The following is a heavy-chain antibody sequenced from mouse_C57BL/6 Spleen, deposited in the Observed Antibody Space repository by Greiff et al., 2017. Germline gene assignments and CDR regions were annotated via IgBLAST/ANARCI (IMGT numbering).Heavy chain of an antibody. Sequence: EVHLVESGGGLVKPGGSLKLSCAASGFTFSSYTMSWVRQTPEKRLEWVATISGGGGNTYYPDSVKGRFTISRDNAKNTLYLQMISLRSENTALYYCARVDYDDYDAMDDWGQGTSVTVSS. CDR3: ARVDYDDYDAMDD. J-gene: IGHJ4*01. D-gene: IGHD2-4*01. V-gene: IGHV5-9*01. CDR2: ISGGGGNT. CDR1: GFTFSSYT.